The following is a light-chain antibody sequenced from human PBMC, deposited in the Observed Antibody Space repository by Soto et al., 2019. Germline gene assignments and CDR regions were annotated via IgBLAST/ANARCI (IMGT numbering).Light chain of an antibody. CDR2: AAS. J-gene: IGKJ1*01. Sequence: DNKMTQSLSSLSASVGDRVTITCRASQSISSYLNWYQQKPGKAPKLLIYAASSLQSGVPSRFSGSGSGTDFTLTISSLQPEDFATYYCQQSYSTPPTFGQGTKVDIK. CDR1: QSISSY. CDR3: QQSYSTPPT. V-gene: IGKV1-39*01.